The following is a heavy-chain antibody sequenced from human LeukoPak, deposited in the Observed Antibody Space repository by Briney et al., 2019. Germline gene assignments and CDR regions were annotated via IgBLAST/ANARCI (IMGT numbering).Heavy chain of an antibody. J-gene: IGHJ4*02. Sequence: PGGSLRLSCAASGFSLSTYWMSWVRQTPEKGLEFVANIDQGGSVRNYMDSLKGRCTISRDNANKSLYLEINSLRADDTAVYYCARDPASSSFDLWGRGALVTVSS. CDR2: IDQGGSVR. V-gene: IGHV3-7*01. CDR3: ARDPASSSFDL. D-gene: IGHD6-13*01. CDR1: GFSLSTYW.